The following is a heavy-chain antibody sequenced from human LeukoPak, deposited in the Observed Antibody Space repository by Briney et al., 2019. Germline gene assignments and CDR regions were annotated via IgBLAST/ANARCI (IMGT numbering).Heavy chain of an antibody. J-gene: IGHJ3*02. D-gene: IGHD5-24*01. Sequence: ASVKVSCKVFGYALTELSIHWVRQNPGKGLEWMGGFNRRDAETIYTQKFQGRVTLNEDTSTDTAYMELRGLRSEDTAIYFCATDVDGRSDPDIWGQGTLVTVSS. CDR3: ATDVDGRSDPDI. V-gene: IGHV1-24*01. CDR1: GYALTELS. CDR2: FNRRDAET.